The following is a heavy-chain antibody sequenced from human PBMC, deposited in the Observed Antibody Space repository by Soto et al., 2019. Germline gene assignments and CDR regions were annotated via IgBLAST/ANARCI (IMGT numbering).Heavy chain of an antibody. CDR1: GFTFSYG. Sequence: VQLLESGGGLIQPGGSLRLSCAASGFTFSYGIHWLRQAPGKGLEWVAYISYDSSNKFYGDSVKGRFTISRDNSKNTQFLQMKSLRAEDTAVYYCAKLVIGYCSGNTCDDYLGQETLGAGSS. D-gene: IGHD2-15*01. CDR2: ISYDSSNK. V-gene: IGHV3-30*18. CDR3: AKLVIGYCSGNTCDDY. J-gene: IGHJ4*02.